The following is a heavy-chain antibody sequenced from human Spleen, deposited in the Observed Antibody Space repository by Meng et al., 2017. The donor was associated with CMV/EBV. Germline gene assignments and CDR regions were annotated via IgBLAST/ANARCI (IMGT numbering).Heavy chain of an antibody. CDR1: GFTFSSYA. Sequence: GESLKISCAASGFTFSSYAIHWVRQAPGKGLEWVTVIAYDGSNKYYADSVKGRFTISRDNSQNTLYLQMNSLRAEDTAVYYCARPLAFHYDSSGYSYGMDVWGQGTTVTVSS. V-gene: IGHV3-30-3*01. J-gene: IGHJ6*02. CDR3: ARPLAFHYDSSGYSYGMDV. D-gene: IGHD3-22*01. CDR2: IAYDGSNK.